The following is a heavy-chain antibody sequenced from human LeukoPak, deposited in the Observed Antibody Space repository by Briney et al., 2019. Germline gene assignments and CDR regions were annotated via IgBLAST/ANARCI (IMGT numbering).Heavy chain of an antibody. CDR3: ARQDYDILTGYRNDY. V-gene: IGHV4-34*01. CDR1: GGSFSGYY. CDR2: INHSGCT. D-gene: IGHD3-9*01. J-gene: IGHJ4*02. Sequence: SETLSLTCAVYGGSFSGYYWSWIRQPPGKGLEWIGEINHSGCTNYNPSLKSRVTISVDTSKNQFSLKLSSVTAADTAVYYCARQDYDILTGYRNDYWGQGTLVTVSS.